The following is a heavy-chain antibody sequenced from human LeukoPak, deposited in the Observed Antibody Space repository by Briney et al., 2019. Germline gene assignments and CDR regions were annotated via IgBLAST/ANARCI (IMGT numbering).Heavy chain of an antibody. J-gene: IGHJ4*02. D-gene: IGHD3-3*01. CDR3: VKAQYDFWSGLDY. CDR2: ISGNGGST. Sequence: GGSLRLSCSASGFTYSRYPMHWVRQAPGKGLEYVSAISGNGGSTYYADSVKGRFTISRDNSKNTLYLQMSSLRTEDTAIYYCVKAQYDFWSGLDYWGQGTLVTVSS. CDR1: GFTYSRYP. V-gene: IGHV3-64D*09.